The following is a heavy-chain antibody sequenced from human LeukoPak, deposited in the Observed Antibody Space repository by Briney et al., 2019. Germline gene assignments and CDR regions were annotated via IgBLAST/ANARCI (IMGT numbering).Heavy chain of an antibody. D-gene: IGHD3-22*01. Sequence: SGTLSLTCAVYGGSFSGYYWSWIRQPPGKGLEWIGEINHSGSTNYNPSLKSRVTISVDTSKKQFSLKLSSVTAADTAVYYCVTYYFDSSGPKKNYWGQGTLVTVSS. CDR1: GGSFSGYY. CDR2: INHSGST. V-gene: IGHV4-34*01. CDR3: VTYYFDSSGPKKNY. J-gene: IGHJ4*02.